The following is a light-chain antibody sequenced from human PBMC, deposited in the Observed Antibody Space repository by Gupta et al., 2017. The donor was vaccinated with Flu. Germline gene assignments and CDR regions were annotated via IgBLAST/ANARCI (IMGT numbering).Light chain of an antibody. Sequence: QSALTQPASVSASPGQSITISRTGTSGEVGGYTDCCWYQQHPGKAPKLVIFAVSNRPSGVAHRFSASKAATTAFLTIAGRQEDDDGDYYCSSYTSSSTVVFGGGTKVTVL. CDR3: SSYTSSSTVV. CDR1: SGEVGGYTD. J-gene: IGLJ2*01. V-gene: IGLV2-14*01. CDR2: AVS.